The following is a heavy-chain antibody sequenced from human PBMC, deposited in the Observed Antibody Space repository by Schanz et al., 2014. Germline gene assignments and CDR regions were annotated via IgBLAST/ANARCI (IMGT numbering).Heavy chain of an antibody. CDR1: GFTFSSYG. Sequence: QVQLVESGGGVVQPGRSRRLSCEASGFTFSSYGMHWVQAPGKGLEWVAVISYDGNNEDYADSVKGRFSISRDNSQNTLYLQMDSLRPEDTAVYFCARQPGRITVSGVVSNWFDPWGQGTLVTVSS. J-gene: IGHJ5*02. D-gene: IGHD3-3*01. CDR2: ISYDGNNE. CDR3: ARQPGRITVSGVVSNWFDP. V-gene: IGHV3-30*03.